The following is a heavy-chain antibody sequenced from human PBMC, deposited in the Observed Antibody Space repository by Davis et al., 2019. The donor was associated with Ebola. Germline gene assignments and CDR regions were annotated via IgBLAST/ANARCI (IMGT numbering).Heavy chain of an antibody. CDR2: IYWDDDK. D-gene: IGHD4-17*01. CDR3: AHKAYGSLSNWFGP. J-gene: IGHJ5*02. Sequence: SGPTLVKPTQTLTLTCTFSGFSLSTSGAGVGWIRQPPGQALEWLALIYWDDDKRYSPSLRSRLTITKDTSKTQVVLSMTNMYPVDKATYYCAHKAYGSLSNWFGPWGQGTLVTVSS. V-gene: IGHV2-5*02. CDR1: GFSLSTSGAG.